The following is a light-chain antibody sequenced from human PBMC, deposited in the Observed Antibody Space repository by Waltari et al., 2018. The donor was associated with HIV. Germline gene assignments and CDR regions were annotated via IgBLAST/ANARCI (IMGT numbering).Light chain of an antibody. CDR2: RDN. Sequence: QSVLTQPPSASGTPGQKVTIPCPGGPANIGAPFVSWFQQFPGTAPKLLIYRDNLRHSGVPARFSGSKSGTSASLTISGLRSDDEAHYFCAVLDDTLGGGVFGGGTKLTVL. V-gene: IGLV1-47*01. CDR1: PANIGAPF. J-gene: IGLJ2*01. CDR3: AVLDDTLGGGV.